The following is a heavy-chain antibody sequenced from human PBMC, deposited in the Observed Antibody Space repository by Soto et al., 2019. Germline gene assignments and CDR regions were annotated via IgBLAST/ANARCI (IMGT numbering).Heavy chain of an antibody. CDR3: ARGAEGYGSGGSCFLDHDAFAI. CDR2: ISAYNGNT. D-gene: IGHD2-15*01. CDR1: GYTFTSYG. V-gene: IGHV1-18*01. J-gene: IGHJ3*02. Sequence: QVQLVQSGAEVKKPGASVKVSCKASGYTFTSYGISWGRQAPGQGLEWMGWISAYNGNTNYAQKLQGRVTMTTDTSTSTAYMGLRSLRSDDTAVYYCARGAEGYGSGGSCFLDHDAFAICGQGTRVTVSS.